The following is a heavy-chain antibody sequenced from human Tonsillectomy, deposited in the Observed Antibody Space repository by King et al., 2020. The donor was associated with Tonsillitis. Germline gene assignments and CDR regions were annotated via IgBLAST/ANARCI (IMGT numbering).Heavy chain of an antibody. CDR2: IYHSGST. Sequence: VQLQESGPGLVKPSETLSLTCAVSGYSISSGYYWGWIRQPPGKGLEWIGSIYHSGSTYYNPSHKSRVTISVDTSKNQFSLKLSSVTAADTAVYYCARSDGMDVWGQGTTVTVSS. CDR1: GYSISSGYY. J-gene: IGHJ6*02. V-gene: IGHV4-38-2*01. CDR3: ARSDGMDV.